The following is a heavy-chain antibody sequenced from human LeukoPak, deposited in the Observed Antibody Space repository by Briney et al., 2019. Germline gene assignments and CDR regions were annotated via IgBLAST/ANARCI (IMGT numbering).Heavy chain of an antibody. V-gene: IGHV1-2*02. CDR3: ARDREVYYYYYMDV. D-gene: IGHD1-26*01. J-gene: IGHJ6*03. Sequence: ASVKVSCKASGGTFSSSTISWVRQAPGQGLEWMGWINPNSGGTNYAQKFQGRVTMTRDTSISTAYMELSRLRSDDTAVYYCARDREVYYYYYMDVWGKGTTVTISS. CDR2: INPNSGGT. CDR1: GGTFSSST.